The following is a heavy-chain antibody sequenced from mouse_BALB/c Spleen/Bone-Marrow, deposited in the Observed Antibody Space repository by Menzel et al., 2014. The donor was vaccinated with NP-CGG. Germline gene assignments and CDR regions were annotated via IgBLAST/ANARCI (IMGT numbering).Heavy chain of an antibody. V-gene: IGHV14-3*02. J-gene: IGHJ2*01. CDR1: GFNIKDTY. CDR2: IDPANGNT. Sequence: EVNLEESGAELVKPGASVKLSCTASGFNIKDTYMHWVKQRPEQGLEWIGRIDPANGNTKYDPKFQGKATITADTSSNTAYLQLSSLTSEDTAVYYCARYYYGSSYFDYWGQGTPLTVSS. D-gene: IGHD1-1*01. CDR3: ARYYYGSSYFDY.